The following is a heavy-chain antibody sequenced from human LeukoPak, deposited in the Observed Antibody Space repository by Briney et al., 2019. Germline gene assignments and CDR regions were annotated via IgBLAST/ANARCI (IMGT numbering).Heavy chain of an antibody. CDR2: IYYSWST. V-gene: IGHV4-59*01. D-gene: IGHD2-15*01. J-gene: IGHJ5*02. CDR1: GASITTYY. CDR3: ARGRGGGGSSNNWLDP. Sequence: SETLSLTCTVSGASITTYYWSWIRQPPGKGLEWIGYIYYSWSTNYNPSLRSRLTISVDTSKNQFSLKLSSVTAADTAVYYCARGRGGGGSSNNWLDPWGQGSLVIVSS.